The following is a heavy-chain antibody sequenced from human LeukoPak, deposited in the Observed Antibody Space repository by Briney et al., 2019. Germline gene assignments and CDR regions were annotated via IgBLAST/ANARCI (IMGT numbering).Heavy chain of an antibody. D-gene: IGHD3-10*01. CDR3: ARDLNRGFGELSSDVFKV. J-gene: IGHJ4*02. CDR1: GFTVSSNY. Sequence: GGSLRLSCAASGFTVSSNYMSWVRQAPGKGLEWVSVIYSGGSTYYADSVKGRFTISRDNSKNTLYLQMNSLRAEDTAVYYCARDLNRGFGELSSDVFKVWGQGTLVTVSS. CDR2: IYSGGST. V-gene: IGHV3-66*01.